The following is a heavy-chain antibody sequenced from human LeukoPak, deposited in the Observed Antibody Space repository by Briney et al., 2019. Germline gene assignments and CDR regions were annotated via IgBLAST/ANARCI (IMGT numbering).Heavy chain of an antibody. J-gene: IGHJ5*02. CDR2: MNPNSGNT. V-gene: IGHV1-8*01. CDR3: ARGRRGGYYYDSSGYFRNWFDP. D-gene: IGHD3-22*01. Sequence: ASVKVSCKASGYTFTSYDINWVRQATGQGLEWMGWMNPNSGNTGYAQKFQGRVTMTRNTSISTAYMELSSLRSEDTAVYYCARGRRGGYYYDSSGYFRNWFDPWGQGILVTVSS. CDR1: GYTFTSYD.